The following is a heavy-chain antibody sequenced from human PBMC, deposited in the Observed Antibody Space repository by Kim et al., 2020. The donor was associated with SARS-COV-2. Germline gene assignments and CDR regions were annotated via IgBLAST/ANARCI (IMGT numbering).Heavy chain of an antibody. J-gene: IGHJ4*02. Sequence: GSKKYYADSGKGRFTISRDSSKNTVYLQMSSLRAEDTAVYYCSRETGAFDSWGQGTLVTVSS. D-gene: IGHD7-27*01. V-gene: IGHV3-30*15. CDR2: GSKK. CDR3: SRETGAFDS.